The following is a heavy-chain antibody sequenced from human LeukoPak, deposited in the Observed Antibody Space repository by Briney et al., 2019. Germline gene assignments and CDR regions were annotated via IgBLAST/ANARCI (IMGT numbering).Heavy chain of an antibody. D-gene: IGHD2-2*02. J-gene: IGHJ4*02. Sequence: AASVKVSRKASGYTFTSYGISWVRQAPGQGLEWMGWISAYNGNTNYAQKLQGRVTMTTDTSTSTAYMELRSLRSDDTAVYYCARISLDCSSTSCYKRSFDYWGQGTLVTVSS. CDR1: GYTFTSYG. CDR3: ARISLDCSSTSCYKRSFDY. V-gene: IGHV1-18*01. CDR2: ISAYNGNT.